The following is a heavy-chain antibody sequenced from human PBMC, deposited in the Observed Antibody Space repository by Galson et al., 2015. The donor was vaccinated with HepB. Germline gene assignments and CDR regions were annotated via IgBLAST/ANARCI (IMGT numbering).Heavy chain of an antibody. J-gene: IGHJ4*02. CDR3: ARHVPKIVVSDTLWRGYFDS. V-gene: IGHV4-39*01. Sequence: SETLSLTCTVSGASISSSNNHYWGWIRQPPGKGLEFIANIYYSGSTYYNPSLKSRVTISVDTSKNQFSLNLSSVTAADTAVYYCARHVPKIVVSDTLWRGYFDSWGQGTLVTVSS. D-gene: IGHD3-22*01. CDR2: IYYSGST. CDR1: GASISSSNNHY.